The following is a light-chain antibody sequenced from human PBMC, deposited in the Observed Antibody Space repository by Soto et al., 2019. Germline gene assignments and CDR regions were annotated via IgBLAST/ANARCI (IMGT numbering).Light chain of an antibody. V-gene: IGLV2-14*03. CDR1: SSDVGGYNY. CDR3: SSYTSSRTLV. J-gene: IGLJ1*01. Sequence: QSALTQPASVSGSPGQSITISCTGTSSDVGGYNYVSWYQHHPDKAPELLIFDVSDRPSGVSNRFSGSKSGNTASLTISGLQAEDEADYYCSSYTSSRTLVFGTGTKLTVL. CDR2: DVS.